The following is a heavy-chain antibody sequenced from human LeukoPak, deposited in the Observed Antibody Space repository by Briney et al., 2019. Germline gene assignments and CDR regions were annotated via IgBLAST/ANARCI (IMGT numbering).Heavy chain of an antibody. D-gene: IGHD3-10*01. CDR3: ARETYYYGSGTYRPPPYFDY. CDR1: GGSISSSNYY. Sequence: SETLSLTCSVSGGSISSSNYYWGWIRQPPGKGLEWIVNIFYSGSTYYNPSLKSRVTISVDTSKNQFSLELSSVTAADTAVYYCARETYYYGSGTYRPPPYFDYWGQGTLVTGSS. CDR2: IFYSGST. V-gene: IGHV4-39*07. J-gene: IGHJ4*02.